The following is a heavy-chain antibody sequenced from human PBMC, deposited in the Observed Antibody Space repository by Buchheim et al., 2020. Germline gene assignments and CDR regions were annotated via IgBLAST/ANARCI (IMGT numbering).Heavy chain of an antibody. D-gene: IGHD2-15*01. CDR2: IKQDGSEK. Sequence: EVQLVESGGGLVQPGGSLRLSCAASGFTFSSYWMSWVRQAPGKGLEWVANIKQDGSEKYYVDSVKGRFTISRDNAKNSLYLQMNSLRAEDTAVYYWARSDCSGGSCYSWADWFDPWGQGTL. CDR1: GFTFSSYW. J-gene: IGHJ5*02. CDR3: ARSDCSGGSCYSWADWFDP. V-gene: IGHV3-7*01.